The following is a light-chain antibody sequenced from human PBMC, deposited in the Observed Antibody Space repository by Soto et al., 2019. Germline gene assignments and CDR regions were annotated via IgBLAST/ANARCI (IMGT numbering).Light chain of an antibody. J-gene: IGKJ2*01. Sequence: DIQMTQSPSTLSASVGDRVTITCRASQGISNWLAWFQQKPGKAPTLLIYDVSRLESGVPSRFSGSGSGTEFTLTINSLQPDDFATYYRQQYDPFYTFGQGTKVAIK. CDR3: QQYDPFYT. CDR2: DVS. CDR1: QGISNW. V-gene: IGKV1-5*01.